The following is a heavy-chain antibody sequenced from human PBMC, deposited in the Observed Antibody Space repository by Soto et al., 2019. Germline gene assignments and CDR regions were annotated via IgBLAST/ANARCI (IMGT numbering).Heavy chain of an antibody. CDR2: IYYSGST. J-gene: IGHJ5*02. D-gene: IGHD5-12*01. CDR3: ARDAKGGYDWAQWFDP. Sequence: QVQLQESGPGLVKPSETLSLTCTVSGGSISSYYWSWIRQPPGKGLECIGYIYYSGSTNYNPSLKRRVTIAVDTSKNQFSLKLSSVTAADTAVYYCARDAKGGYDWAQWFDPWGQGTLVTVSS. CDR1: GGSISSYY. V-gene: IGHV4-59*01.